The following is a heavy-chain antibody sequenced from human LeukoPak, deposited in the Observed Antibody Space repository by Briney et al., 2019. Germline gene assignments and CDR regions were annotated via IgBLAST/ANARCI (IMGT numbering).Heavy chain of an antibody. J-gene: IGHJ4*02. CDR1: GGSMTTHH. CDR3: TTIKRGNIFGYFDF. CDR2: VFDSGRT. Sequence: SETLSLTCTVSGGSMTTHHWNWIRQTPGKGLEGTGYVFDSGRTKENPSLKSRVTLSADTVKDQLSLRLSSVTAADTAVYYCTTIKRGNIFGYFDFWGQGILVSVSS. D-gene: IGHD5-18*01. V-gene: IGHV4-59*11.